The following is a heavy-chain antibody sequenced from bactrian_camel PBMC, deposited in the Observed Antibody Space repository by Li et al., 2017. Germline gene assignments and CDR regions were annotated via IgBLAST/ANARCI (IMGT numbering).Heavy chain of an antibody. V-gene: IGHV3S40*01. D-gene: IGHD6*01. CDR2: IYTGGRST. J-gene: IGHJ4*01. CDR3: HPVPYDGGSWCRRNY. CDR1: RFARFPFSRNT. Sequence: VQLVESGGGLVQPGGSLRLSCEASRFARFPFSRNTMSWVRQAPGKGLEWVSSIYTGGRSTYYSDSVKGRFTISQDNAKNTVNLQMNSLKPEDTAAYYCHPVPYDGGSWCRRNYWGQGTQVTVS.